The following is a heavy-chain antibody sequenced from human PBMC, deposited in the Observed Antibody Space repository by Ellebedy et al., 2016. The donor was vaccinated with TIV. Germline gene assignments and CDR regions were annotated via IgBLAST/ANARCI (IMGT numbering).Heavy chain of an antibody. Sequence: PGGSLRLSCAASGFILSDYEMNWVRQAPGKGLEWVSFISRIGTTMYYADSVKGRFTISRDTAKNSLYLQMNSLRAEDTAAYYCARDSSTVTTVGDFDYWGQGTLVTVSS. CDR3: ARDSSTVTTVGDFDY. CDR2: ISRIGTTM. J-gene: IGHJ4*02. D-gene: IGHD4-11*01. V-gene: IGHV3-48*03. CDR1: GFILSDYE.